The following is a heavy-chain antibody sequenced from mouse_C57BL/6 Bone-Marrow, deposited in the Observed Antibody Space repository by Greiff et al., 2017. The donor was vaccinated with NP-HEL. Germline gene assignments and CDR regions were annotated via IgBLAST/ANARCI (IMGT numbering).Heavy chain of an antibody. D-gene: IGHD2-5*01. CDR2: IDPENGDT. CDR3: TTDSNYWYFDV. J-gene: IGHJ1*03. Sequence: EVQLQQSGAELVRPGASVKLSCTASGFNIKDDYMHWVKQRPEQGLEWIGWIDPENGDTEYASKFQGKATITADTSSNTAYLQLSSLTSEDTAVYYCTTDSNYWYFDVWRTGTTVTVSS. V-gene: IGHV14-4*01. CDR1: GFNIKDDY.